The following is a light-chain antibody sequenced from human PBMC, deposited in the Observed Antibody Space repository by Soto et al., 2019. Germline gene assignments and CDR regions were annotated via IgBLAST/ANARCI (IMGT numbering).Light chain of an antibody. J-gene: IGKJ5*01. V-gene: IGKV3-20*01. CDR2: DAS. CDR3: QHYGTSQIT. Sequence: IVLTQSPGTLSLSPGERATLSCRASQSVSTSYLAWYQQKPGQAPRLLIYDASNRATGIPARFSGSGSGTDFTLTISRLEPEDFAVYYCQHYGTSQITFGQGTRLEIK. CDR1: QSVSTSY.